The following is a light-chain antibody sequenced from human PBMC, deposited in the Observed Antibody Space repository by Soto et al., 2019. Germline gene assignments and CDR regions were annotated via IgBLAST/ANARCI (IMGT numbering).Light chain of an antibody. V-gene: IGLV2-14*01. CDR2: EVS. J-gene: IGLJ1*01. Sequence: QPVLTQPASVSRSPGQSITISCTGTSSDGGGYNYVSWDQQHPGKAPNLMIYEVSNRPSGVYNRFSGSTSGNTASLTISGLQAEDEGDYFCCSYAGGYIYLFGTGAKV. CDR3: CSYAGGYIYL. CDR1: SSDGGGYNY.